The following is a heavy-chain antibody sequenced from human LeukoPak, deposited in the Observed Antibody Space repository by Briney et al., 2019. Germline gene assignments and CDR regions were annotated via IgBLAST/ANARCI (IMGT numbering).Heavy chain of an antibody. J-gene: IGHJ4*02. V-gene: IGHV1-18*01. D-gene: IGHD6-13*01. CDR1: GYTFSSYG. CDR3: ARVAAADYFDY. CDR2: INPYNGNT. Sequence: ASVKVSCKASGYTFSSYGISWVRQARGQGLEWMGWINPYNGNTNYAQNLQGRVTMTTDTSTSTAYMELRSLRSDDTAVYYCARVAAADYFDYWGQGTLVTVSS.